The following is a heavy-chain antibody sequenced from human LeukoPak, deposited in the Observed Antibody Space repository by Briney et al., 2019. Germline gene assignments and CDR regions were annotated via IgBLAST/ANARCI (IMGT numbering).Heavy chain of an antibody. CDR2: IKQDGSEK. D-gene: IGHD1-26*01. CDR1: GFTFTTYS. V-gene: IGHV3-7*01. J-gene: IGHJ4*02. CDR3: ARDQVGATDY. Sequence: GGSLRLSCTASGFTFTTYSMDWVRQAPGKGLEWVANIKQDGSEKYYVDSVKGRFTISRDNAKNSLYLQMNSLRAEDTAVYYCARDQVGATDYWGQGTLVTVSS.